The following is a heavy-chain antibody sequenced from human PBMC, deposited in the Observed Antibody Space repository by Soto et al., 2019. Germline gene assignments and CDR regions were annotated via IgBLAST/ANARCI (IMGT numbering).Heavy chain of an antibody. J-gene: IGHJ4*02. Sequence: QVQLVQSGAEVKKPGASVKVSCRASGYTFTSYAIHWVRQAPGQRLEWMGWINTADDSKKFSQSRLTITRDTSASIVYMDLSSLRSEETAVYYCERGSSWAYFAYWGQGTLVTVSS. CDR2: INTADDSK. D-gene: IGHD6-13*01. CDR1: GYTFTSYA. V-gene: IGHV1-3*04. CDR3: ERGSSWAYFAY.